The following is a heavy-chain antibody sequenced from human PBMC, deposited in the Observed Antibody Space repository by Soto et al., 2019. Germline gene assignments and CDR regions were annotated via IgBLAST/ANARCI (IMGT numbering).Heavy chain of an antibody. CDR3: TRYSYGASEY. J-gene: IGHJ4*02. CDR1: GFTVSNAW. V-gene: IGHV3-15*01. Sequence: EVQLVESGGGLVKPGGSLRLSCAASGFTVSNAWMSWVRQAPGKGLEWVGRIKSKTDGGTTEYDAPVNGRFTISRDDSKNTLYLQMNSLKTEDTAVYYCTRYSYGASEYWGQGTLVTVSS. D-gene: IGHD5-18*01. CDR2: IKSKTDGGTT.